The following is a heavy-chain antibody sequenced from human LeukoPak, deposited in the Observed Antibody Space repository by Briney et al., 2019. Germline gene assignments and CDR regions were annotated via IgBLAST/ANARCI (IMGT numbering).Heavy chain of an antibody. J-gene: IGHJ5*02. CDR2: ISWNSGSI. Sequence: GGSLRLSCAASGFTFDDYAMHWVRQAPGKGLEWVSGISWNSGSIGYADSVKGRFTISRDNAKNSLYLQMNSLRAEDTAVYYCAKGPSHWFDPWGQGTLVTVSS. V-gene: IGHV3-9*01. CDR1: GFTFDDYA. CDR3: AKGPSHWFDP.